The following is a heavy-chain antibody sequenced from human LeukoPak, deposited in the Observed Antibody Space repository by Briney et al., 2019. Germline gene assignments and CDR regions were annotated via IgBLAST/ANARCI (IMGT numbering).Heavy chain of an antibody. CDR3: AREAGTGERWYFDL. CDR2: ISSTSGSI. Sequence: GGSLRLSCAASGFTFSNYNMNWVRQAPGKGLEWVSSISSTSGSIYYADSVKGRFTISRDNAKNSLDPQMNSLRAEDTAVYYCAREAGTGERWYFDLWGRGTLVTVSS. V-gene: IGHV3-21*01. CDR1: GFTFSNYN. J-gene: IGHJ2*01. D-gene: IGHD7-27*01.